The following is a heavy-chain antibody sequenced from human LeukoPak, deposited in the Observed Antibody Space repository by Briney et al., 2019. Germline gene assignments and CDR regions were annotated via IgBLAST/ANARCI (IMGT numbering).Heavy chain of an antibody. CDR2: INEDGSEK. Sequence: GGSLRLSCVALGFSFETYWMSWVRRAPGKGPEWVANINEDGSEKHYVGSVRGRFTISRDNADNSLHLQMNSLRPEDMAVYYCARGETMDVWGKGTTVTVSS. D-gene: IGHD5-24*01. J-gene: IGHJ6*03. CDR3: ARGETMDV. V-gene: IGHV3-7*01. CDR1: GFSFETYW.